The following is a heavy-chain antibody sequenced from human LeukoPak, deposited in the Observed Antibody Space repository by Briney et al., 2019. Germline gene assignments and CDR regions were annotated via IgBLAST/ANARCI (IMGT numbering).Heavy chain of an antibody. CDR1: GYTFTSYY. V-gene: IGHV1-46*01. CDR3: AISGYCGGDCYAFDI. CDR2: INPSGGST. Sequence: ASVKVSCKASGYTFTSYYMHWVRQAPGQGLEWMGIINPSGGSTSHAQKFQGRVTMTRDTSTSTVYMELSSLRSEDTAVYYCAISGYCGGDCYAFDIWGQGTMVTVSS. J-gene: IGHJ3*02. D-gene: IGHD2-21*02.